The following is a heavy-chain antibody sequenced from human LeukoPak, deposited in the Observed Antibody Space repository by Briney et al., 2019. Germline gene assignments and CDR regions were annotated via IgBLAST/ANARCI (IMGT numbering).Heavy chain of an antibody. CDR2: ISYDGSNK. J-gene: IGHJ5*02. CDR1: GFTFSSYA. Sequence: GGSLRLSCAASGFTFSSYAMHWVRQAPGKGLEWVAVISYDGSNKYYADSVKGRFTISRDNSKNTLYLQTNSLRAEDTAVYYCARGTCSSTSCYEDWFDPWGQGTLVTVSS. CDR3: ARGTCSSTSCYEDWFDP. D-gene: IGHD2-2*01. V-gene: IGHV3-30-3*01.